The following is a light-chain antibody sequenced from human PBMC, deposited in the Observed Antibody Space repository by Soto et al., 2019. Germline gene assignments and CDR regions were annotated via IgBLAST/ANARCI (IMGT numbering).Light chain of an antibody. Sequence: EIVLTQSPGTLSLSPGERATLSCRASQSVSSSYLAWYQQKPGQAPRLLIYGASTRATGIPAGFSGSGSGTEFTLTISRLEPEDFAVYYCQQYRSSPITFGQGTRLEIK. CDR3: QQYRSSPIT. V-gene: IGKV3-20*01. CDR1: QSVSSSY. J-gene: IGKJ5*01. CDR2: GAS.